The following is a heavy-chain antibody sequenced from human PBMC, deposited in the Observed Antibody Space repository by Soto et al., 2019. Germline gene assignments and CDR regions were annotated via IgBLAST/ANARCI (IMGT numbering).Heavy chain of an antibody. CDR2: ISGSGGST. V-gene: IGHV3-23*01. J-gene: IGHJ3*02. Sequence: GGSLRLSCAASGFTFSSYAMSWVRQAPGKGLEWVSAISGSGGSTYYADSVKGRFTISRDNSKNTLYLQMNSLRAEDTAVYYCAKDGSDIVVVTAIPGDAFDIWGQGTMVTVSS. CDR1: GFTFSSYA. CDR3: AKDGSDIVVVTAIPGDAFDI. D-gene: IGHD2-21*02.